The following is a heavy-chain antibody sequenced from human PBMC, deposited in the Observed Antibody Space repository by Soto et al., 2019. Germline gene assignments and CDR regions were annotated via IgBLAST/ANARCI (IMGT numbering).Heavy chain of an antibody. CDR1: GGSISSYY. J-gene: IGHJ5*02. CDR3: ARELSSSWFNWFDP. D-gene: IGHD6-13*01. V-gene: IGHV4-59*01. CDR2: INYSGST. Sequence: SETLSLTCTVSGGSISSYYWSWIRQPPGKGLEWIGYINYSGSTNYNPSLKSRVTISVDTSKNQLSLKLSSVTAADTAVYYCARELSSSWFNWFDPWGQGTLVTVSS.